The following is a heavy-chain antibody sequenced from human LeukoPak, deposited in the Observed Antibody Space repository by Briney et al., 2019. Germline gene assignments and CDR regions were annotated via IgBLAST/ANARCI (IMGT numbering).Heavy chain of an antibody. CDR2: IYYSGST. Sequence: SETLSLTCTVSGGSISSGGYYWSWIRQHPGKGLEWIGYIYYSGSTYYNPSLKSRVTISVDTSKNQFSLKLSSVTAVDTAVYYCARDVTRDSSSWYVLGMDVWGQGTTVTVSS. V-gene: IGHV4-31*03. CDR3: ARDVTRDSSSWYVLGMDV. D-gene: IGHD6-13*01. J-gene: IGHJ6*02. CDR1: GGSISSGGYY.